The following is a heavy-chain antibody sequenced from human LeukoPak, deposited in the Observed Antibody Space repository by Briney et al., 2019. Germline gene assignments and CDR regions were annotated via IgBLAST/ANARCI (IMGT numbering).Heavy chain of an antibody. CDR1: GFTFSSYA. Sequence: PGGSLRLSCAASGFTFSSYAMSWVRQAPGKGLEWVSTITSGGSTYYADSVKGRFTISRDNSKNSLYLQINSLRAEDTAVYYCAKGAATAGILDYWGQGTLVTVSS. CDR2: ITSGGST. CDR3: AKGAATAGILDY. J-gene: IGHJ4*02. V-gene: IGHV3-23*01. D-gene: IGHD6-13*01.